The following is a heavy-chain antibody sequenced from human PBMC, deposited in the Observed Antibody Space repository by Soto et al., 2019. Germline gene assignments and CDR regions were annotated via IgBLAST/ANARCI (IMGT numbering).Heavy chain of an antibody. CDR3: ARVAGYGDHRFDY. Sequence: GGSLRLSCAASGFTFSPCIRNWVRQAPGKGLKWVSYISNSRTYIYYADYYAESVKGRFTISRDNAKNSLCLQINSLRAEDTAVYFCARVAGYGDHRFDYWGPGTLVTVSS. CDR1: GFTFSPCI. D-gene: IGHD4-17*01. CDR2: ISNSRTYI. J-gene: IGHJ4*02. V-gene: IGHV3-21*01.